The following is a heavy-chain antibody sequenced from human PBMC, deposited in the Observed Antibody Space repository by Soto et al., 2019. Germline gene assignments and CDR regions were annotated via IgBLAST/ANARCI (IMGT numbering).Heavy chain of an antibody. J-gene: IGHJ6*02. Sequence: QVQLVQSGAEVKKPGSSVKVSCKASGGTFRSYAISWVRQAPGQGLAWMGGIIPIFGTAKYAQKFQGRVTITADESTSTAYMELSSLRSEDTAVYYCARDRRGSITMVRGVSYGMDVWGQGTTVTVSS. CDR1: GGTFRSYA. D-gene: IGHD3-10*01. CDR2: IIPIFGTA. V-gene: IGHV1-69*12. CDR3: ARDRRGSITMVRGVSYGMDV.